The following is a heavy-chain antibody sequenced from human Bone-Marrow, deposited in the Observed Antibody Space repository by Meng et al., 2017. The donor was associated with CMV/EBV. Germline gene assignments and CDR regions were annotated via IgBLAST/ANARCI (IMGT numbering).Heavy chain of an antibody. Sequence: ASVKVSCKASGDTFTGYYMHWVRQAPGQRLEWMGWINPNSGGTNYAQKFQGRFTKSVDTSKNQFSLKLSAVTAADTAVYYCARNQYYFIDYWGQGTMVTVSS. CDR2: INPNSGGT. V-gene: IGHV1-2*02. D-gene: IGHD2/OR15-2a*01. J-gene: IGHJ4*02. CDR3: ARNQYYFIDY. CDR1: GDTFTGYY.